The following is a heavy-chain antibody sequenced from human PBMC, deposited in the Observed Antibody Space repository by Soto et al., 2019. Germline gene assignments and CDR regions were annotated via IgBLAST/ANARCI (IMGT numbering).Heavy chain of an antibody. CDR1: GYSISSGYY. CDR3: ARARGGTSRYFNY. CDR2: IYHSGST. D-gene: IGHD2-2*01. V-gene: IGHV4-38-2*01. Sequence: SETLSLTCAVSGYSISSGYYWGWIRQPPGKGLEWIGSIYHSGSTYYNPSLKSRVTISVDTSKNQFSLKLSSVTAADTAVYYCARARGGTSRYFNYWGQGTLVTVSS. J-gene: IGHJ4*02.